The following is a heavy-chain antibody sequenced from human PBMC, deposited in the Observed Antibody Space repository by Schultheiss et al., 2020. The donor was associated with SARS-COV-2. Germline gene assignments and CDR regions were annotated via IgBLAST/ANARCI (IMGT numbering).Heavy chain of an antibody. J-gene: IGHJ4*02. D-gene: IGHD3-22*01. CDR1: GFTFSGYG. CDR3: AKDVGNYYDSSGYL. V-gene: IGHV3-30*18. CDR2: ISYDGSNK. Sequence: GGSLRLSCAASGFTFSGYGMHWVRQAPGKGLEWVAVISYDGSNKYYADSVKGRFTISRDNSKNTLYLQMNSLRAEDTAVYYCAKDVGNYYDSSGYLWGQGTLVTVSS.